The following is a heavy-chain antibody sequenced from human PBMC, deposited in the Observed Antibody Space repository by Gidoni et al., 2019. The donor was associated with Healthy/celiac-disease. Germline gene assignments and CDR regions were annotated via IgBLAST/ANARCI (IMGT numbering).Heavy chain of an antibody. CDR3: AKDHSSGSVVDY. V-gene: IGHV3-23*01. Sequence: EVQMLESGGGLVPPGGSRGRSCSASGVTLSSCAMSWVRQAPGKGLEWVSAISGSGGSTYYADSGKGRCTISSDNAKHTLYLQTNSLRAEDTAVYYCAKDHSSGSVVDYWGQGTLVTVSS. CDR1: GVTLSSCA. CDR2: ISGSGGST. J-gene: IGHJ4*02. D-gene: IGHD6-19*01.